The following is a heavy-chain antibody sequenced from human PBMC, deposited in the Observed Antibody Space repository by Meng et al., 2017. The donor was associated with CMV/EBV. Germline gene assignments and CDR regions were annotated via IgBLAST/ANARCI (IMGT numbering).Heavy chain of an antibody. CDR3: ASDGKTVDF. D-gene: IGHD4-17*01. Sequence: LRRSCAVSGYTLSDYYLRWMRQAPGKGLEWVAYISESGTSMYYADSVRGRFTISRDNAKNSLYLDMNSLRVEDTAVYYCASDGKTVDFWGQGTLVTVSS. CDR2: ISESGTSM. V-gene: IGHV3-11*04. J-gene: IGHJ4*02. CDR1: GYTLSDYY.